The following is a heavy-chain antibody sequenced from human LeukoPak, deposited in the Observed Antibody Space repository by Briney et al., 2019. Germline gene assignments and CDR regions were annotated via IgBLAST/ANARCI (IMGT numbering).Heavy chain of an antibody. D-gene: IGHD1-26*01. CDR3: ARLSVIVGAALEYYYYYMDP. CDR1: GGTFSGYY. V-gene: IGHV4-34*01. Sequence: SETLSLTCAVYGGTFSGYYWSWIRQPPGKRLEWVGESNDSGGTNYNPSLKSRVTISADKSKNQVSLRLTSVTAADTAVYYCARLSVIVGAALEYYYYYMDPWGQGTLVTVSS. CDR2: SNDSGGT. J-gene: IGHJ5*02.